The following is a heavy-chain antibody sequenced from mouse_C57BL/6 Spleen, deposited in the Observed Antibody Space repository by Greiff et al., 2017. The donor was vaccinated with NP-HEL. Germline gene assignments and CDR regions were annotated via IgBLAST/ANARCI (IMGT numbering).Heavy chain of an antibody. V-gene: IGHV1-26*01. Sequence: VQLQQSGPELVKPGASVKISCKASGYTFTDYYMNWVKQSHGQSLEWIGDINPNNGGTSYNQKFKSKATLTVDKSSSTAYMELRSLTSEDSAVYYCARDYDGYYLDYWGQGTTLTVSS. D-gene: IGHD2-3*01. J-gene: IGHJ2*01. CDR3: ARDYDGYYLDY. CDR2: INPNNGGT. CDR1: GYTFTDYY.